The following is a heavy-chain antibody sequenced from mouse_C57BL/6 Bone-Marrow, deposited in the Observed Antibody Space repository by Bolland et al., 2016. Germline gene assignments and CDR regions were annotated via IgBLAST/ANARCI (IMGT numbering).Heavy chain of an antibody. CDR3: ARSDPYGSFAY. CDR2: ST. Sequence: STYYPDTMERRFIISRDNTKKTLYLQMSSLRSEDTALYYCARSDPYGSFAYWGQGTLV. J-gene: IGHJ3*01. D-gene: IGHD2-10*02. V-gene: IGHV5-2*01.